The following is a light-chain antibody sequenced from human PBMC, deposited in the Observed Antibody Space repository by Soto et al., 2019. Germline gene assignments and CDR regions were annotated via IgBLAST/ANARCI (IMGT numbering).Light chain of an antibody. J-gene: IGKJ1*01. V-gene: IGKV1-39*01. CDR1: RGISTY. CDR2: AAS. CDR3: QQRYSSPPT. Sequence: DIQMTQSPSSLSASVGARVTTTCGTSRGISTYVNWYQQKPEKAPKLLIYAASSLQSGVPSRISGSISRTGFTLTICSLQPEDFATYYCQQRYSSPPTFGQGTKV.